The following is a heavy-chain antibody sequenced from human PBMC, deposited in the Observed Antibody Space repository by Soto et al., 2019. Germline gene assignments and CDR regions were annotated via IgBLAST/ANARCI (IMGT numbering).Heavy chain of an antibody. D-gene: IGHD1-26*01. CDR1: GYSFTDYA. V-gene: IGHV1-3*04. Sequence: QVQIVQSGAEVKKPGASVKVSCKASGYSFTDYAIHWVRQAPGQRPEWMGWINTGNGNTKYSQKFQGRVTISRATSADTAYLELSGLTSGDTAVYYCAGCHYLQFRVDYWGQGTLVTVSS. J-gene: IGHJ4*02. CDR2: INTGNGNT. CDR3: AGCHYLQFRVDY.